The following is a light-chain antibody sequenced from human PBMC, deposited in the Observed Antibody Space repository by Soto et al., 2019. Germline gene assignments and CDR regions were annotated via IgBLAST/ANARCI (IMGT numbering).Light chain of an antibody. CDR2: GNS. Sequence: QSVLTQPPSVSGAPGQRVTISCTGSSSSFGAGYDVHWYQQLPGTAPKLLIYGNSNRPSGVPDRFSGSKSGTSASLAITGLQAEDEADYYCQSYDSSLSGSWVFGGGTQLTVL. CDR3: QSYDSSLSGSWV. CDR1: SSSFGAGYD. J-gene: IGLJ3*02. V-gene: IGLV1-40*01.